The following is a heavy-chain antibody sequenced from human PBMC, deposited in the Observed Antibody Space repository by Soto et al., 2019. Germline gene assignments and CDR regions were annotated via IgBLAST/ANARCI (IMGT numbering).Heavy chain of an antibody. Sequence: GLEWMGWMSPNSDNTKYSQKFQGRVTMTEDTSTDTAYMELSSLRSEDTAVYYCATERLIPAAMPPGYYYGMDVWGQGTTVTVTS. CDR3: ATERLIPAAMPPGYYYGMDV. CDR2: MSPNSDNT. V-gene: IGHV1-8*01. J-gene: IGHJ6*02. D-gene: IGHD2-2*01.